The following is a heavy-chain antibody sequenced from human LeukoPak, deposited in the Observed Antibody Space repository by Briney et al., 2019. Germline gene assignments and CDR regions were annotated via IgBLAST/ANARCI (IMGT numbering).Heavy chain of an antibody. D-gene: IGHD2-15*01. CDR1: GFTFSSYA. Sequence: GGSLRLPCAASGFTFSSYAMYWVRQAPGKGLEWVAVISYDGSNKYYADSVKGRFTISRDNSKNTLYLQMNNLRAEDTAVYYCARGPFVGGGGFDYWGQGTLVTVSS. J-gene: IGHJ4*02. CDR2: ISYDGSNK. CDR3: ARGPFVGGGGFDY. V-gene: IGHV3-30-3*01.